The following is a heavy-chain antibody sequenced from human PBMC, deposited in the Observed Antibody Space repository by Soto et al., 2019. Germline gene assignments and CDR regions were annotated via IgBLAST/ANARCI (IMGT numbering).Heavy chain of an antibody. CDR1: GGSLSSSQW. CDR3: AGRVGVRPY. Sequence: LSLTCAVSGGSLSSSQWWTWVRQPPGKGLEWIGEVDHSGNTNSNQSLKSRVSISIDHSQNQFSLELRSVTAADTAVYYCAGRVGVRPYWGQGALVTVSS. J-gene: IGHJ4*02. D-gene: IGHD2-15*01. CDR2: VDHSGNT. V-gene: IGHV4-4*02.